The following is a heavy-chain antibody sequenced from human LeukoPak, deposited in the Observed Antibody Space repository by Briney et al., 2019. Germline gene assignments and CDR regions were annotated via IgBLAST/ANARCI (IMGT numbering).Heavy chain of an antibody. CDR1: GGSISVHY. CDR3: ARRVQHPNWFDP. J-gene: IGHJ5*02. Sequence: PSETLSLTCTVSGGSISVHYWSWIRQHPGKGLEWIGYIYYSGSTYYNPSLKSRVTISVDTSKNQFSLKLSSVTAADTAVYYCARRVQHPNWFDPWGQGTLVTVSS. CDR2: IYYSGST. V-gene: IGHV4-31*03.